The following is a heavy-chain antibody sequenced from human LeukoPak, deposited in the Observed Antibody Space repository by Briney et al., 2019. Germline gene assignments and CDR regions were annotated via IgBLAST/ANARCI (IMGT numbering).Heavy chain of an antibody. Sequence: SETLSLTCTVSGGSISTYYWSWIRQPPGKGLEWIGYVYYSGNTNYNPSLKSRVTISVDTSKNQFSLKLSSVTAADTAVYYCARGAVVVPAAMEVPNWFDPWGQGTLVTVSS. J-gene: IGHJ5*02. D-gene: IGHD2-2*01. CDR2: VYYSGNT. V-gene: IGHV4-59*12. CDR3: ARGAVVVPAAMEVPNWFDP. CDR1: GGSISTYY.